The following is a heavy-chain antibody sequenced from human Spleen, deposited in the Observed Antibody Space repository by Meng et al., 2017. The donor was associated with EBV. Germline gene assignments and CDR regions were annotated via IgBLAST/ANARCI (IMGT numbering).Heavy chain of an antibody. V-gene: IGHV2-5*02. D-gene: IGHD5-18*01. Sequence: SNLKASGPTLVKPTQTLTLTCTFSGFSLSTSGGGVGWIRQPPGKALEWLALIYLDDDKRYSPSLKSRLTIHKDTSKNQVVLTMTNMDPVDTATYYCAHSGYSYGFDYWGQGTLVTVSS. CDR3: AHSGYSYGFDY. CDR2: IYLDDDK. J-gene: IGHJ4*02. CDR1: GFSLSTSGGG.